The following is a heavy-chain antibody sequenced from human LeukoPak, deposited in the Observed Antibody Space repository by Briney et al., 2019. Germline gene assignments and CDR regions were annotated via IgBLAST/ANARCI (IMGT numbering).Heavy chain of an antibody. D-gene: IGHD1-26*01. CDR1: GFTVSSRY. CDR3: AKDQRWESPHYLDS. CDR2: IYSAGSK. V-gene: IGHV3-53*01. J-gene: IGHJ4*02. Sequence: GGSLRLSCAASGFTVSSRYMNWVRQAPGMGLEWVSIIYSAGSKYYADSVRGRFTISRDNSKNTLYVQMNSLRDKDTAVYYCAKDQRWESPHYLDSWGQGTLVTVSS.